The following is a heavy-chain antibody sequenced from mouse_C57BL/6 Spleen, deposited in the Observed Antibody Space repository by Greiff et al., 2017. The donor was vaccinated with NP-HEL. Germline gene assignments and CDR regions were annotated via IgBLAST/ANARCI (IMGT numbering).Heavy chain of an antibody. CDR3: ARDPDLLGRAMDY. CDR1: GFTFSSYA. V-gene: IGHV5-4*01. D-gene: IGHD2-1*01. Sequence: EVQGVESGGGLVKPGGSLKLSCAASGFTFSSYAMSWVRQTPEKRLEWVATISDGGSYTYYPDNVKGRFTISRDNAKNNLYLQMSHLKSEDTAMYYCARDPDLLGRAMDYWGQGTSVTVSS. CDR2: ISDGGSYT. J-gene: IGHJ4*01.